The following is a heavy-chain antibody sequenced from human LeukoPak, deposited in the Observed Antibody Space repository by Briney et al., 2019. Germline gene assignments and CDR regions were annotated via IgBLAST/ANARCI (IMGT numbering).Heavy chain of an antibody. J-gene: IGHJ4*02. D-gene: IGHD6-19*01. V-gene: IGHV4-34*01. CDR1: GGSLGGYY. Sequence: SETLSLTCGVSGGSLGGYYWTWIRQAPGKGLQWIGEINHFGSTNYNPSLKSRIAILIDTSKSQFSLRLNSVTAADTSVYYCARVSSAWYKGVLDWGPGTQVTVSS. CDR2: INHFGST. CDR3: ARVSSAWYKGVLD.